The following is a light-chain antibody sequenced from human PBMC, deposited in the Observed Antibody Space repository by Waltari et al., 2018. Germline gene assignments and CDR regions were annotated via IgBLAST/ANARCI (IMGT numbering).Light chain of an antibody. CDR3: MQGTHWPRT. V-gene: IGKV2-30*02. J-gene: IGKJ1*01. Sequence: DVVMTQSPLSLPVTLGQPASISCRSSQSLVHSDGNTYLNWFQQRPGQSPRRLIYKVSRRESGVPDRFSGSGSGTDFTLKISRVEAEDVGFYYCMQGTHWPRTFGQGSKVEIK. CDR2: KVS. CDR1: QSLVHSDGNTY.